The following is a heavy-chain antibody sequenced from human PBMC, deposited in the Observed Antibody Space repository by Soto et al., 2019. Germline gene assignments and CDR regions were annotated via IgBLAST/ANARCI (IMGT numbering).Heavy chain of an antibody. CDR1: GYTFTNYV. CDR2: INAGDDNT. D-gene: IGHD3-22*01. J-gene: IGHJ4*02. CDR3: ARESGYPLDY. V-gene: IGHV1-3*01. Sequence: QVQLVQSGAEVKKPGASVKVSCKASGYTFTNYVMHWVRQAPGQRLEWMGSINAGDDNTKYSQKFQGRVTITTDTSASTAYMELSSLRSEDTAVYYCARESGYPLDYWGQRTLVTVSS.